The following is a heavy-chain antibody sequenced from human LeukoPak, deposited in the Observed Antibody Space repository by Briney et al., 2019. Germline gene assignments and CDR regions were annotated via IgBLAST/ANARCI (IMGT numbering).Heavy chain of an antibody. Sequence: PSETLTLTCTVSGGSISSYYWSWIRQPPGKGLEWIGYIYYSGSTNYNPSPKSRVTISVDTSKNQFSLKLSSVTAADTAVYYCARHSAHYYYYYGMDVWGQGTTVTVSS. CDR2: IYYSGST. V-gene: IGHV4-59*08. CDR3: ARHSAHYYYYYGMDV. J-gene: IGHJ6*02. CDR1: GGSISSYY.